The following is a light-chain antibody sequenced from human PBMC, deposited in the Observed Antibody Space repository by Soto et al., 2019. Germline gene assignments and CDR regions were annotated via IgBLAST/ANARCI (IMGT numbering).Light chain of an antibody. V-gene: IGKV3-20*01. CDR3: QQYVISVT. CDR2: GAS. Sequence: DIVMTQSPDSLAVSLGEGATLSYRASQSVSNNYLAWYQQKPGQAPRLLIYGASNRATGIPERFSGSGSGTDFTLTIGRLEPQDSAMYYCQQYVISVTFGQGTRLEIK. CDR1: QSVSNNY. J-gene: IGKJ5*01.